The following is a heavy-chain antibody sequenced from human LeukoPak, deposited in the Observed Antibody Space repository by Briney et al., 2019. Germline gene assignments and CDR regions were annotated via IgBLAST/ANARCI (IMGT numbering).Heavy chain of an antibody. CDR2: ISAQHGQT. CDR1: GYSENFYG. V-gene: IGHV1-18*01. J-gene: IGHJ6*04. D-gene: IGHD5-18*01. Sequence: ASVKVSCKTSGYSENFYGITWVRQVAGQGLEWMGWISAQHGQTEYAPNSQDRVTMTTDTYTNTAYMELRSLRSDDTAVYYCARLIQLWRYMDVWGKGTTVTVSS. CDR3: ARLIQLWRYMDV.